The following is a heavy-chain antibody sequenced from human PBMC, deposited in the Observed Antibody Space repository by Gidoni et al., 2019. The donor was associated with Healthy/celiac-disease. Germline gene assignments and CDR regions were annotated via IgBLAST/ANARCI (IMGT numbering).Heavy chain of an antibody. Sequence: QVQLQESGPGPVMPSETLSLTCTVSGGSIIRYYWSWIRQPPGKGLEWIGYIYYSGSTNYHPSLKSRVTISVDTSKNQFSLKLSSVTAADTAVYYCARAGTAMVDFDYWGQGTLVTVSS. J-gene: IGHJ4*02. CDR2: IYYSGST. CDR1: GGSIIRYY. D-gene: IGHD5-18*01. V-gene: IGHV4-59*01. CDR3: ARAGTAMVDFDY.